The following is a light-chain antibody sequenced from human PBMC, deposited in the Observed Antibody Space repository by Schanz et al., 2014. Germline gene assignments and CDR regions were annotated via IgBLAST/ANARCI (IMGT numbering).Light chain of an antibody. Sequence: DIVLTQSPDSLAVSLGERATIHCKSSQSVLYSSHNKNYLAWYQQKPGQPPKLLIYWASTRESGVPDRFSGSGSGTDFTLTISSLQAEDVAVYYCQQYDTTPRTFGQGTKLEIK. CDR2: WAS. CDR1: QSVLYSSHNKNY. V-gene: IGKV4-1*01. CDR3: QQYDTTPRT. J-gene: IGKJ2*01.